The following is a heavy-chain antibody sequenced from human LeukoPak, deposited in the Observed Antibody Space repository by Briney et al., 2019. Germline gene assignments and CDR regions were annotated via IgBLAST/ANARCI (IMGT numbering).Heavy chain of an antibody. D-gene: IGHD6-19*01. J-gene: IGHJ4*02. CDR2: IRSKAYGGTT. V-gene: IGHV3-49*04. Sequence: GSLRLSCTASEFTFGDYAMSWVRQAPGKGLEWVGFIRSKAYGGTTEYAASVKGRFTISRDDSKSIAYLQMNSLKTEDTAVYFCTSGVAGLDYWGQGTLVTVSS. CDR3: TSGVAGLDY. CDR1: EFTFGDYA.